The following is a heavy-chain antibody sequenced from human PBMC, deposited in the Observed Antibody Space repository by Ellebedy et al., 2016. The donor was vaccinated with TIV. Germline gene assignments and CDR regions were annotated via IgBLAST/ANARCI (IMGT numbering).Heavy chain of an antibody. D-gene: IGHD6-19*01. CDR3: ARDLPYSSGWYSI. CDR2: TYYRSKWYN. CDR1: GDSVSSNSAG. J-gene: IGHJ4*02. Sequence: SCAISGDSVSSNSAGWNWIRQSPSRGLEWLGRTYYRSKWYNDYAVSVKSRITINPDTSKNQFSLQLNSVTPEDTAVYYCARDLPYSSGWYSIWGQGTLVTVSS. V-gene: IGHV6-1*01.